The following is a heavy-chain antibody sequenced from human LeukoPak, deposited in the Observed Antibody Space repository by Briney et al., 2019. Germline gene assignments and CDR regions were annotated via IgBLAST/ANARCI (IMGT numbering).Heavy chain of an antibody. J-gene: IGHJ4*02. CDR3: ARGPPNWGYDY. Sequence: ASVKVSCAASGYTFTSYDFNWVRQATGQRPEWMGWMSPNSGDTGYAQKFQDRVTMTRNTSISTAYMELSSLRSDDTAVYYCARGPPNWGYDYWGPGTLVTVSS. D-gene: IGHD7-27*01. CDR2: MSPNSGDT. V-gene: IGHV1-8*01. CDR1: GYTFTSYD.